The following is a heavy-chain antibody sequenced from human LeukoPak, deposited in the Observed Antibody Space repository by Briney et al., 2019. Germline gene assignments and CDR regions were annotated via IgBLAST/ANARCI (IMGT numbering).Heavy chain of an antibody. J-gene: IGHJ4*02. CDR1: GYTLTELS. CDR2: FDPEDGET. CDR3: ARGGATYYYDSSGPLLFDY. D-gene: IGHD3-22*01. V-gene: IGHV1-24*01. Sequence: ASVKVSCKVSGYTLTELSMHWVRQAPGKGLEWMGGFDPEDGETIYAQKFQGRVTMTRDMSTSTVYMELSSLRSEDTAVYYCARGGATYYYDSSGPLLFDYWGQGTLVTVSS.